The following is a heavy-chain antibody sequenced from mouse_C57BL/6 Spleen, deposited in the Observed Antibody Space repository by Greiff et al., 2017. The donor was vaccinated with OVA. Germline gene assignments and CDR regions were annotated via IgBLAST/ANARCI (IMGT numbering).Heavy chain of an antibody. V-gene: IGHV1-15*01. Sequence: VQLQQSGAELVRPGASVTLSCKASGYTFTDYEMHWVKQTPVHGLEWIGAIDPETGGTAYNQKFKGKAILTADKSSSTAYMELRSLTSEDSAVYYCTRGGASTWFAYWGQGTLVTVSA. D-gene: IGHD6-1*01. CDR1: GYTFTDYE. CDR3: TRGGASTWFAY. CDR2: IDPETGGT. J-gene: IGHJ3*01.